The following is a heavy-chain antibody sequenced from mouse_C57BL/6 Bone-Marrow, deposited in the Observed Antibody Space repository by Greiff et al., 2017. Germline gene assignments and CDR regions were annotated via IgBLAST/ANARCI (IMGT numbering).Heavy chain of an antibody. D-gene: IGHD2-3*01. V-gene: IGHV14-4*01. Sequence: VQLQQSGAELVRPGASVKLSCTASGFNIKDDYLHWVTQRPEPGLEWIGWIDPENGATESASKFQGQATLTAATSSNKAYLQLSSLTSEDTAVYYCTTYGYYPWFAYWGQGTLVTVSA. CDR2: IDPENGAT. J-gene: IGHJ3*01. CDR1: GFNIKDDY. CDR3: TTYGYYPWFAY.